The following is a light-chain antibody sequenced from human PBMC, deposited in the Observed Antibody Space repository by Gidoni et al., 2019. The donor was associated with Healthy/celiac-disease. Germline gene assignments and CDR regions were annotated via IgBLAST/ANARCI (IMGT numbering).Light chain of an antibody. CDR2: GAS. J-gene: IGKJ3*01. Sequence: IVLTRSPGTLSLSPGERATLSCRASQSVSSSYLAWYQQKPGQAPRLLIYGASSMATGIPDRFSGSGSGTDFTLTISRLEPEDFAVYYCQQYGSLFTFGPGTKVDIK. CDR1: QSVSSSY. V-gene: IGKV3-20*01. CDR3: QQYGSLFT.